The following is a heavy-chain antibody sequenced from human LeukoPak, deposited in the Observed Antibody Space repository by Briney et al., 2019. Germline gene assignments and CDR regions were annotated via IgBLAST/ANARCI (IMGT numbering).Heavy chain of an antibody. D-gene: IGHD2-21*02. Sequence: ASVKVSCKASGYIFTGYYMHWVRQAPGQGLEWMGWINPNSGGTNYAQKFQGRVTMTRDTSISTAYMELSRLRSDDTAVYYCARDAVTAQYFDYWGQGTLVTVSS. CDR2: INPNSGGT. CDR3: ARDAVTAQYFDY. V-gene: IGHV1-2*02. J-gene: IGHJ4*02. CDR1: GYIFTGYY.